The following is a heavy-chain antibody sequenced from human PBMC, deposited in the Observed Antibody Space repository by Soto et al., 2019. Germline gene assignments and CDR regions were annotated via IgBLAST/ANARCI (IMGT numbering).Heavy chain of an antibody. V-gene: IGHV3-53*01. CDR2: IYSGGST. J-gene: IGHJ6*02. CDR1: GFTVSSNY. D-gene: IGHD2-2*01. CDR3: AGEPKDIVVVPANYGMDV. Sequence: PGGSLRLSCAASGFTVSSNYMSWVRQAPGKGLEWVSVIYSGGSTYYADSVKGRFTISRDNSKNTLYLQMNSLRAEDTAVYYCAGEPKDIVVVPANYGMDVWGQGTTVTVSS.